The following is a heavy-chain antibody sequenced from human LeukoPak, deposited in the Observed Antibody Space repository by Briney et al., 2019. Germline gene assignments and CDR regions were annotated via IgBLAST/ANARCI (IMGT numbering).Heavy chain of an antibody. D-gene: IGHD5-18*01. J-gene: IGHJ4*02. CDR1: GFTFSGSA. CDR2: IRSKANSYAT. CDR3: TTDQDTAMAQPFDY. V-gene: IGHV3-73*01. Sequence: GGSLRLSCAASGFTFSGSAMHWVRQASGKGLEWVGRIRSKANSYATAYAASVKGRFTISRDDSKNTAYLQMNSLETEDTAVYYCTTDQDTAMAQPFDYWGQGTLVTVSS.